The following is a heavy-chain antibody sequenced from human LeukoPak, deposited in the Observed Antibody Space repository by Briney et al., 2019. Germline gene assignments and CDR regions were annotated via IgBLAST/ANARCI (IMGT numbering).Heavy chain of an antibody. CDR3: AGDGDPYYFDY. Sequence: GGSLRLSCAAFGFTFSDYYMSWIRQAPGKWLEWVSYISSSGSTIYYADSVKGRFTISRDNAKNSLYLQMNSLRAEDTAVYYCAGDGDPYYFDYWGQGTLVTVSS. CDR1: GFTFSDYY. CDR2: ISSSGSTI. D-gene: IGHD4-17*01. V-gene: IGHV3-11*01. J-gene: IGHJ4*02.